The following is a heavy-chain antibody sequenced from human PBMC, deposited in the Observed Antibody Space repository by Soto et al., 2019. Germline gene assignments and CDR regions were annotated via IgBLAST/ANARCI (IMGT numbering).Heavy chain of an antibody. J-gene: IGHJ6*02. V-gene: IGHV1-2*02. Sequence: ASVKVSCKASGYTFTGYYMHWVRQAPGQGLEWMGWINPNSGGTNYAQKFQGRVTMTRDTSISTAYMELSRLRSDDTAVYYCARDLGYCSSTSCYYYYGMDVWGQGTTVTVS. D-gene: IGHD2-2*01. CDR1: GYTFTGYY. CDR3: ARDLGYCSSTSCYYYYGMDV. CDR2: INPNSGGT.